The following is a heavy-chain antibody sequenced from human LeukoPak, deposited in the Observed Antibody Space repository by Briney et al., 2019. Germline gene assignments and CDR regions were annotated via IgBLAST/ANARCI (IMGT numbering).Heavy chain of an antibody. V-gene: IGHV4-39*01. CDR2: IYYSGST. CDR1: GGSISSYY. CDR3: ARTLDV. Sequence: PSETLSLTCTVSGGSISSYYWSWIRQPPGKGLEWIGSIYYSGSTYYNPSLKSRVTISVGTSKNQFSLKLSSVTAADTAVYYCARTLDVWGKGTTVTVSS. J-gene: IGHJ6*04.